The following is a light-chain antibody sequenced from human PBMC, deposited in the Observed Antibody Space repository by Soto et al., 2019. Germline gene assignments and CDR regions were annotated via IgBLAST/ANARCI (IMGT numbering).Light chain of an antibody. CDR3: QQYNSYSRT. Sequence: DIQMTQSPSTLSASVGDRVTITCRASQSIVRWLAWYQQKPGKAPKLLIYDASSLESGVPSRFSGGGSGTEFTLTISSLQPDDFATYYCQQYNSYSRTFGQGTKVEIK. CDR1: QSIVRW. J-gene: IGKJ1*01. V-gene: IGKV1-5*01. CDR2: DAS.